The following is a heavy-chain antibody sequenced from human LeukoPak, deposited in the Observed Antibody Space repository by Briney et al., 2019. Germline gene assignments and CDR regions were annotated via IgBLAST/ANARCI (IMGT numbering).Heavy chain of an antibody. CDR3: ARERGEEYSSGWYKTNFFDT. V-gene: IGHV4-39*07. CDR2: GDYSGGT. CDR1: GGSISSYY. J-gene: IGHJ4*02. Sequence: SETLSLTCTVSGGSISSYYWAWIRQPPGKGLEWIASGDYSGGTHYNPSLESRVAISADMSKNQISLKLSSVTAADTALYYCARERGEEYSSGWYKTNFFDTWGQGTPVTVSS. D-gene: IGHD6-19*01.